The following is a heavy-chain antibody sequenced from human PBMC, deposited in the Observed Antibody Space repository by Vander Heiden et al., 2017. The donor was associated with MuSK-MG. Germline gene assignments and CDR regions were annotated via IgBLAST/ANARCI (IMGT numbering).Heavy chain of an antibody. CDR1: GGTFSSYA. Sequence: QVQLVQSGAEVKKPGSSVKVSCKASGGTFSSYAISWVRQAHGQGLEWMGGIIPIFGTANYAQKFQGRVTITADESTSTAYMELSRMRSEDTAVYYCARAPRYYGSGSYPDYWGQGTLVTVSS. D-gene: IGHD3-10*01. J-gene: IGHJ4*02. CDR2: IIPIFGTA. V-gene: IGHV1-69*01. CDR3: ARAPRYYGSGSYPDY.